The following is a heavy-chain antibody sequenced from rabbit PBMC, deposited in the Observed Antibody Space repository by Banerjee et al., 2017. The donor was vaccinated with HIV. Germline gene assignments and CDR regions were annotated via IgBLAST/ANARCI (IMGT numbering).Heavy chain of an antibody. CDR3: ARDYAGDAGYGYGPTYFNL. CDR1: GFDFSSYT. D-gene: IGHD6-1*01. CDR2: IGAGST. J-gene: IGHJ4*01. V-gene: IGHV1S45*01. Sequence: QEQLKESGGGLVQPGGSLKLSCKASGFDFSSYTMNWVRQAPGKGLEWIACIGAGSTYYATWAKGRFTISKTSSTTVTLQMTSLTAADTATYFCARDYAGDAGYGYGPTYFNLWGPGTLVTVS.